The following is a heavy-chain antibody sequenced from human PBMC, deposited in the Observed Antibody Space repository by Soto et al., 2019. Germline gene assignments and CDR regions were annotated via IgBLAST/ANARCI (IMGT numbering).Heavy chain of an antibody. J-gene: IGHJ5*02. CDR2: IYNSGST. CDR3: ARDTYSSSYNWFDP. V-gene: IGHV4-59*01. D-gene: IGHD6-6*01. Sequence: SETLSLTCTVSGGSISSYYWSWIRQPPGKGLEWIGYIYNSGSTNYNPSLKSRVTISVDTSKNQFSLKLSSVTAADTAVYYCARDTYSSSYNWFDPWGQGTLVTVSS. CDR1: GGSISSYY.